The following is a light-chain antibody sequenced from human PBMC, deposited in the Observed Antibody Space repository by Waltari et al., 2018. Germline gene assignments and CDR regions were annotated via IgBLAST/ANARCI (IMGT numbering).Light chain of an antibody. CDR3: QQYNNWPPIT. V-gene: IGKV3-15*01. Sequence: EIVLTQSPATLSVSPGERATLSCRASQSVSSNLAWYQQKPGQAPRLLIYGASTSATGIPARCSGSVSGTEFTLTISSLQSEDFAVYYCQQYNNWPPITFGQGTRLEIK. CDR2: GAS. J-gene: IGKJ5*01. CDR1: QSVSSN.